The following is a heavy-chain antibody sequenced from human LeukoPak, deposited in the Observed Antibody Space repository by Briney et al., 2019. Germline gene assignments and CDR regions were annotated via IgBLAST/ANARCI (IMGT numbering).Heavy chain of an antibody. V-gene: IGHV1-2*02. CDR1: GYTFTGYN. CDR2: INPNSGGT. D-gene: IGHD6-19*01. CDR3: ARVGEWYSSGWYFFDY. J-gene: IGHJ4*02. Sequence: ASVTVSFKASGYTFTGYNMHWVRQAPGQGLEWMGWINPNSGGTNYGQKFQGRVTMTRDTSISTAYMELSRLRSDDTAVYYCARVGEWYSSGWYFFDYWGQGTLVTVSS.